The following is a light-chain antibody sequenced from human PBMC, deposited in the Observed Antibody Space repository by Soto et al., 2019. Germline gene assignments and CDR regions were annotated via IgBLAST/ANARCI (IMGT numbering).Light chain of an antibody. V-gene: IGKV3-20*01. CDR2: GIS. CDR3: QQYGSSRWT. J-gene: IGKJ1*01. CDR1: QSVSSNY. Sequence: EILLTQSPATLSVSAGERATLSCRASQSVSSNYFAWYQQRPGQAPRLLIYGISSRATGIPDRFSGSGSGADFTLTISGLEPEDFAVYYCQQYGSSRWTFGQGTKVDI.